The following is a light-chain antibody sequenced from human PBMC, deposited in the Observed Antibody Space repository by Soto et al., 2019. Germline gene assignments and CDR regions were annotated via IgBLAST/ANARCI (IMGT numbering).Light chain of an antibody. Sequence: DIQMTQSPSSLSASVGDRVTITCQANQDITNSLNWYQQKPGKAPKLLIYDASNLEIGVPSRFSGSKSGTDFTFTINSLQPEDIATYYCQQYKYFPLTFGGGTKVEIK. CDR3: QQYKYFPLT. CDR1: QDITNS. V-gene: IGKV1-33*01. J-gene: IGKJ4*01. CDR2: DAS.